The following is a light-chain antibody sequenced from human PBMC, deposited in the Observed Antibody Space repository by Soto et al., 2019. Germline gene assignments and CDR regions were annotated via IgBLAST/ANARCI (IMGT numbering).Light chain of an antibody. CDR3: QQSYVTPYT. Sequence: DIQMTQSPSSLSASVGDTVTITCRASQTITYYLNWYHQKPGKAPKLLVYAASSLQTGVPSRFSGSGSGTDFTLAISSLQPEDFGTYYCQQSYVTPYTFGQGTKLEI. CDR1: QTITYY. CDR2: AAS. V-gene: IGKV1-39*01. J-gene: IGKJ2*01.